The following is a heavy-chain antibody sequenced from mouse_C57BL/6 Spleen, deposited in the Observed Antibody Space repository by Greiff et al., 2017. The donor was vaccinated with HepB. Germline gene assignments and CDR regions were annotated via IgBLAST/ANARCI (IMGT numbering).Heavy chain of an antibody. CDR3: ARVVDYWYFDV. J-gene: IGHJ1*03. CDR1: GYTFTDYY. V-gene: IGHV1-26*01. D-gene: IGHD1-1*01. CDR2: INPNNGGT. Sequence: EVQLQQSGPELVKPGASVKISCKASGYTFTDYYMNWVKQSHGKSLEWIGDINPNNGGTSYNQKFKGKATLTVDKSSSTAYMELRSLTSEDSAVYYCARVVDYWYFDVWGTGTTVTVSS.